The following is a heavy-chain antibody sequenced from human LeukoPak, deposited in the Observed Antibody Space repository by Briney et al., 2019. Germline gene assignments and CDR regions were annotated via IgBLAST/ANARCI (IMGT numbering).Heavy chain of an antibody. CDR2: IYYSGST. J-gene: IGHJ3*02. CDR3: ARVRWNYYDSSGYYVDDAFDI. Sequence: PSQTLSLTCTVSGGSISSGGSYWSWIRQHPGKGLEWIGYIYYSGSTYYNPSLKSRVTISVDTSKNQFSLKLSSVTAADTAVYYCARVRWNYYDSSGYYVDDAFDIWGQGTMVTVSS. D-gene: IGHD3-22*01. V-gene: IGHV4-31*03. CDR1: GGSISSGGSY.